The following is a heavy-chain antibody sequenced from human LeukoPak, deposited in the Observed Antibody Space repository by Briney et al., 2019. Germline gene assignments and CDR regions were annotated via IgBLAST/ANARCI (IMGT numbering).Heavy chain of an antibody. V-gene: IGHV4-59*12. CDR1: GGSFSGYY. J-gene: IGHJ4*02. CDR2: IYYSGST. CDR3: AREPPLKVVVAATTDY. D-gene: IGHD2-15*01. Sequence: SETRSLTCAVYGGSFSGYYWSWIRQPPGKGLEWIGYIYYSGSTYYNPSLKSRVTISVDTSKNQFSLKLSSVTAADTAVFYCAREPPLKVVVAATTDYWGQGTLVTVSS.